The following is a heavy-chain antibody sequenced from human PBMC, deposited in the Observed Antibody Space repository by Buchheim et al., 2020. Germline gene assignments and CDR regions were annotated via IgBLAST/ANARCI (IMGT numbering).Heavy chain of an antibody. CDR1: GGSISSGSYY. J-gene: IGHJ6*02. D-gene: IGHD2-21*01. V-gene: IGHV4-61*02. Sequence: QVQLQESGPGLVKPSQTLSLTCAVSGGSISSGSYYWSWIRQPAGKGLEWIGRVYSSGSINYNPSLKSRLTISVDTSKNQFSLKVSSVTAADTAVYYCAREVMRVRNSFYYGMDVWGQGTT. CDR2: VYSSGSI. CDR3: AREVMRVRNSFYYGMDV.